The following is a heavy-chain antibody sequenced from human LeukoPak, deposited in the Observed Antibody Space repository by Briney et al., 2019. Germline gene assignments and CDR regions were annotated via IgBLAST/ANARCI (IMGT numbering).Heavy chain of an antibody. CDR3: TVAGGF. J-gene: IGHJ4*02. V-gene: IGHV3-15*01. CDR1: GFTFSSYS. CDR2: VKTKTDGATG. D-gene: IGHD2-15*01. Sequence: GGSLRLSCAASGFTFSSYSMNWVRQAPGKGLEWVGRVKTKTDGATGDYAAPVKGRFTVSRDDSKNTVYLQMNSLKIEDTAVYYCTVAGGFWGQGTLVTVSS.